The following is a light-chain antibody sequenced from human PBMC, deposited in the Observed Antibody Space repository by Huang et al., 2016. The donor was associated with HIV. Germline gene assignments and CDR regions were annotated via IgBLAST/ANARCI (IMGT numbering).Light chain of an antibody. J-gene: IGKJ4*01. V-gene: IGKV1-5*03. CDR3: QQYNSYSQLT. Sequence: DIQMTQSPSTLSASVGDRVTITCRASQSISSWLAWYQQKPGKAPKLLIYKAASVESGVPARCSGSGSGTEFTLTISSLQPDDFATYYCQQYNSYSQLTFGGGTKVEIK. CDR2: KAA. CDR1: QSISSW.